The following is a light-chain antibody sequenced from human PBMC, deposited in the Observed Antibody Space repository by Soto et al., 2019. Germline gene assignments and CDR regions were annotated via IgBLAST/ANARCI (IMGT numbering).Light chain of an antibody. CDR2: EVT. J-gene: IGLJ1*01. Sequence: QSALTQPASVSGSPGQSITLSCAGTTNDIGSYNYVSWFQQHPGEAPKLIIFEVTHRPSGISTRFSGSKSGNTASLTISGLQAEDEATYYCSSYTSTTNIYVFGGGTKLTVL. CDR3: SSYTSTTNIYV. V-gene: IGLV2-14*01. CDR1: TNDIGSYNY.